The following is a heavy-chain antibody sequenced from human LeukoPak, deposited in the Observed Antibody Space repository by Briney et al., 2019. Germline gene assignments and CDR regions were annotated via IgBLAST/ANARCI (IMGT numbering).Heavy chain of an antibody. J-gene: IGHJ4*02. Sequence: GTSLRLSCAASGFSFSTYAMHWVRQAPGKGLEWVAVISKDGTNRCHADSVKGRFTISRDNSENMLYLQMNSLRAEDTAVYYCARDYAWLTDYWGQGTLVTVSS. CDR3: ARDYAWLTDY. CDR1: GFSFSTYA. V-gene: IGHV3-30-3*01. CDR2: ISKDGTNR. D-gene: IGHD6-19*01.